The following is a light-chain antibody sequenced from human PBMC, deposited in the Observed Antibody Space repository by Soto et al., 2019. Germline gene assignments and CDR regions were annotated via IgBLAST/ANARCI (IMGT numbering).Light chain of an antibody. CDR3: QQYNKWPGT. J-gene: IGKJ1*01. V-gene: IGKV3-15*01. CDR2: DAS. Sequence: EIGINQSPAPPFFSPGGKGTPPLRASQSVSSNLAWYQQRPGQAPRLLIYDASTRATGVPANFSGSGSGTEFTLTISSLQSEDFAVYHCQQYNKWPGTFGQGTKVDIK. CDR1: QSVSSN.